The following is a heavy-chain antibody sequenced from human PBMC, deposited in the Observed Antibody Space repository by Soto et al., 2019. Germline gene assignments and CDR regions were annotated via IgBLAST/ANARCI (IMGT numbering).Heavy chain of an antibody. V-gene: IGHV4-31*02. D-gene: IGHD5-12*01. J-gene: IGHJ4*02. CDR1: GGSISSGGYY. CDR3: AKGPQGYADPLDS. CDR2: INYSGSS. Sequence: PSETLSLTCSVSGGSISSGGYYWTWIRQHPGKGLEWIAYINYSGSSYYNPSLKSRVTVSLDKSKRQFSLKLSSVTAADTAVYYCAKGPQGYADPLDSWGQGTLVTVSS.